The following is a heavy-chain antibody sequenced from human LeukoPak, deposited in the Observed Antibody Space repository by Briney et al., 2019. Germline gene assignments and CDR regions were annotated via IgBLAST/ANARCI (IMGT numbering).Heavy chain of an antibody. Sequence: QTGGSLRLSCAASGFTFSRYWMSWVRQAPGKGLEWVANIKQDGSEKDYVDSVKGRFTIFRDNSKNTLYLQMNSLRVEDTAIYYCAKGPLDYIHGTHYFDYWGQGTLVTVSS. J-gene: IGHJ4*02. V-gene: IGHV3-7*03. CDR1: GFTFSRYW. D-gene: IGHD4-11*01. CDR2: IKQDGSEK. CDR3: AKGPLDYIHGTHYFDY.